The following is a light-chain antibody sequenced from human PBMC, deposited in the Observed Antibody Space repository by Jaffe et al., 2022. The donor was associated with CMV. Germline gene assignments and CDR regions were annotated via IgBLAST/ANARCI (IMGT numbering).Light chain of an antibody. J-gene: IGKJ4*01. Sequence: DIQMTQSPSSLSASVGDRVTITCRASQSIITYVNWFQQKPGKAPKLLIYAASNLQSGVPSRFSGRGSGTDFTLSISNLQPEDFATYYCQQSSSTPLTFGGGTKVEI. CDR2: AAS. CDR3: QQSSSTPLT. V-gene: IGKV1-39*01. CDR1: QSIITY.